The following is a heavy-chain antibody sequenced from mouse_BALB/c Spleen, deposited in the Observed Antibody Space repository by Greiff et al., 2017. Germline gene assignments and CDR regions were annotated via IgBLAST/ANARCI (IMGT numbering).Heavy chain of an antibody. Sequence: DVKLVESGGGLVKPGGSLKLSCAASGFTFSDYYMYWVRQTPEKRLEWVATISDGGSYTYYPDSVKGRFTISRDNAKNNLYLQMSSLKSEDTAMYYCARGPLFTTATFMDYWGQGTSVTVSS. CDR1: GFTFSDYY. D-gene: IGHD1-2*01. CDR3: ARGPLFTTATFMDY. V-gene: IGHV5-4*02. CDR2: ISDGGSYT. J-gene: IGHJ4*01.